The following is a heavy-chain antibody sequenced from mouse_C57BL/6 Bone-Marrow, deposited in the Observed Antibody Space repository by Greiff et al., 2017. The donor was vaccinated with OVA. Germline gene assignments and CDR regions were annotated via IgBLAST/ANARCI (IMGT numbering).Heavy chain of an antibody. J-gene: IGHJ1*03. CDR2: IWSGGST. CDR1: GFSLTSYG. Sequence: VKLVESGPGLVQPSQRLSITCTVSGFSLTSYGVHWVRQSPGKGLEWLGVIWSGGSTDYNAAFISRLSISKDNSKSQVFFKMNSLQADDTAIYYCARRAVNWYFDVWGTGTTVTVSS. V-gene: IGHV2-2*01. CDR3: ARRAVNWYFDV. D-gene: IGHD1-1*01.